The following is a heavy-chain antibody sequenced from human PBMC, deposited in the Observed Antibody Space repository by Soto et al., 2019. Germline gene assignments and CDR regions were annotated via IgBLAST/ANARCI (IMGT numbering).Heavy chain of an antibody. CDR2: ISRNGGST. CDR3: AKDPLGSAFNPPRA. Sequence: VGSLRLSCSASGFSFRNYGMHWVRQAPVKVLEYVSAISRNGGSTYYADSVKVRFTISRDNSKNTLYLQMSSLRAGDTAVYYCAKDPLGSAFNPPRAWGQGTLVPVSS. D-gene: IGHD2-15*01. CDR1: GFSFRNYG. J-gene: IGHJ5*02. V-gene: IGHV3-64D*06.